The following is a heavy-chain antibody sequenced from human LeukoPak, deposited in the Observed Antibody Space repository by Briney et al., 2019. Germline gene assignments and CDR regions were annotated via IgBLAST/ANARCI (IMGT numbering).Heavy chain of an antibody. J-gene: IGHJ4*02. CDR2: INSDGSRT. CDR1: GFTLSSYE. CDR3: ARELPREVTLDY. D-gene: IGHD2-21*02. Sequence: HSGGSLRLSCAASGFTLSSYEMHWVRQAPGKGLVWVSRINSDGSRTGYADSVKGRFTISRDNAKNTLYLQMNSLRAEDTAIYYCARELPREVTLDYWGQGTLATVSS. V-gene: IGHV3-74*01.